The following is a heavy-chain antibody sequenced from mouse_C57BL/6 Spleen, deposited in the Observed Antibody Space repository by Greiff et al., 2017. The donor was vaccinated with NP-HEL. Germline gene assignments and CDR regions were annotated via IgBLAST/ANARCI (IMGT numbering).Heavy chain of an antibody. J-gene: IGHJ1*03. Sequence: EVQGVESGGGLVKPGGSLKLSCAASGFTFSDYGMHWVRQAPEKGLEWVAYISSGSSTIYYADTVKGRFTISRDNAKNTLFLQMTSLRSEDTAMYYCAREGSYYYGSSYRYFDVWGTGTTVTVSS. CDR2: ISSGSSTI. CDR3: AREGSYYYGSSYRYFDV. D-gene: IGHD1-1*01. V-gene: IGHV5-17*01. CDR1: GFTFSDYG.